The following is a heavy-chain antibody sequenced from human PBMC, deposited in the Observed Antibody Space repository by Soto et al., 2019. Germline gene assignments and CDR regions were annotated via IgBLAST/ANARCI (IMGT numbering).Heavy chain of an antibody. V-gene: IGHV4-59*01. CDR1: GGSISSYY. J-gene: IGHJ6*02. Sequence: ETLSLTCTVSGGSISSYYWSWIRQPPGKGLEWIGYIYYSGSTNYNPSLKSRVTISVDTSKNQFSLKLSSVTAADTAVYYCARASVVEANYYYYYGMDVWGQGTTVTVSS. CDR2: IYYSGST. CDR3: ARASVVEANYYYYYGMDV. D-gene: IGHD2-15*01.